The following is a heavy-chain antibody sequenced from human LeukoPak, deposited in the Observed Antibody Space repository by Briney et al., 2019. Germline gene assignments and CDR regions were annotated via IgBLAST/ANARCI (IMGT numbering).Heavy chain of an antibody. CDR2: IIPIFGTA. J-gene: IGHJ3*02. CDR1: GGTFSSYA. Sequence: EASVKVSCKASGGTFSSYAISWVRQAPGQGLEWMGGIIPIFGTANYAQKFQGRVTITTDESTSTAYMELSSLGSEDTAVYYCASILPSSIAARQGVFDIWGQGTMVTVSS. V-gene: IGHV1-69*05. CDR3: ASILPSSIAARQGVFDI. D-gene: IGHD6-6*01.